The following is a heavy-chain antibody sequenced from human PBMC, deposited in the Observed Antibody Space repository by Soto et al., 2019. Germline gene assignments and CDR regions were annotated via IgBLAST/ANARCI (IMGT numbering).Heavy chain of an antibody. V-gene: IGHV4-59*01. CDR2: VYYSGST. D-gene: IGHD3-10*01. CDR1: GGSISSYY. Sequence: PSETLSLTCTVSGGSISSYYWSWIRQPPGKGLEWIGYVYYSGSTNYNPSLKSRVTISVDTSKNQFSLKLSSVTAADTAVYYCARNSLSYYYGSGSYYFDYWGQGTLVTVS. J-gene: IGHJ4*02. CDR3: ARNSLSYYYGSGSYYFDY.